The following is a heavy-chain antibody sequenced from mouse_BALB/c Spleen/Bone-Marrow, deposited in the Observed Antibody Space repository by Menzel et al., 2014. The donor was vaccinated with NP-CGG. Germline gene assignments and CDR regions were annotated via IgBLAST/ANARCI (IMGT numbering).Heavy chain of an antibody. CDR2: IDPANGNT. J-gene: IGHJ4*01. CDR1: GFNIKDTY. V-gene: IGHV14-3*02. Sequence: EVKLQESGAELVKPGASVKLSCTASGFNIKDTYMHWVKQRPEQGLEWIGRIDPANGNTKYDPKFQGKATITADTSSNTAYLQLSSLTSEDTAVYYCALLLRYYAMDYWGQGTPVTVSS. CDR3: ALLLRYYAMDY. D-gene: IGHD1-1*01.